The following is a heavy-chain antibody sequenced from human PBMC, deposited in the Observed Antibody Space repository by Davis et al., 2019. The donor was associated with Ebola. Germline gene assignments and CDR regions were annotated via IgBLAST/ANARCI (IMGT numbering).Heavy chain of an antibody. CDR1: GYTFTGHY. CDR2: INPNSGGA. CDR3: ARGTMIRGVKFGWFGP. Sequence: ASVKVSCKASGYTFTGHYMHWVRQAPGQGLEWMGWINPNSGGAKYAQKFQGRVTMTRDTSISTAYMELTRLTSEVTAVYYCARGTMIRGVKFGWFGPWGQGTLVTVSS. V-gene: IGHV1-2*02. D-gene: IGHD3-10*01. J-gene: IGHJ5*02.